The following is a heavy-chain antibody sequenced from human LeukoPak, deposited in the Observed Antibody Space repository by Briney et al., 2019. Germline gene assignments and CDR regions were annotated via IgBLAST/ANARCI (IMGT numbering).Heavy chain of an antibody. J-gene: IGHJ4*02. CDR2: IIGSGGST. Sequence: GGSLRLSCAASGFTFSDYYMSWIRQAPGKGLEWVSAIIGSGGSTYYADSVKGRFTISRDNSKDTLYLQMNSLRAEDPDVYYCAKSPRGYSSSWYYDYWGQGTLVTVSS. CDR3: AKSPRGYSSSWYYDY. V-gene: IGHV3-23*01. D-gene: IGHD6-13*01. CDR1: GFTFSDYY.